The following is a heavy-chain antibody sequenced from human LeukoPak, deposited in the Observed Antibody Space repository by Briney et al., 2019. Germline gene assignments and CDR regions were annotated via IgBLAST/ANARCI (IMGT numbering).Heavy chain of an antibody. CDR1: GFSFSSFG. CDR3: AKAGYSSGWRNFDS. CDR2: ISYDGSNK. D-gene: IGHD6-19*01. J-gene: IGHJ4*02. Sequence: PGGSLRLSCVASGFSFSSFGMHWVRQAPGKGLEWVAVISYDGSNKFYADSVKGRFTISRDNSKNTLYLQMNSLRAGDTAVYYCAKAGYSSGWRNFDSWGQGTLVTVSS. V-gene: IGHV3-30*18.